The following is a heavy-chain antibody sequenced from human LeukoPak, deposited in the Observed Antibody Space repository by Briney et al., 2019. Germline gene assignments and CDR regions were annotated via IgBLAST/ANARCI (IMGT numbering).Heavy chain of an antibody. CDR3: ARPSTYDSSGYYYDDAFDI. CDR1: GGSISSSSYY. V-gene: IGHV4-39*01. Sequence: SETLSLTCTVSGGSISSSSYYWGWIRQPPGKGLEWIGSIYYSGSTYYNPSLKSRVTISVDTSKNQFSLKLSSVTAADTAVYYCARPSTYDSSGYYYDDAFDIWGQGTMVTVSS. CDR2: IYYSGST. J-gene: IGHJ3*02. D-gene: IGHD3-22*01.